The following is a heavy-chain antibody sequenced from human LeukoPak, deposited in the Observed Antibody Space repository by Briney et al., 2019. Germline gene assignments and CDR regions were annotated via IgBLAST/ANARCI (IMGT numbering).Heavy chain of an antibody. CDR2: ISGSGGSA. CDR3: AKDQGIVLMVYARDFDY. Sequence: GGSLRLSCAASGFTFSSYAMSWVRQAPGKGLGLVSAISGSGGSAYYADSVKGWFTISRYNSKNTLYLQMNSLRAEDTAVYYCAKDQGIVLMVYARDFDYWGQGTLVTVSS. V-gene: IGHV3-23*01. J-gene: IGHJ4*02. CDR1: GFTFSSYA. D-gene: IGHD2-8*01.